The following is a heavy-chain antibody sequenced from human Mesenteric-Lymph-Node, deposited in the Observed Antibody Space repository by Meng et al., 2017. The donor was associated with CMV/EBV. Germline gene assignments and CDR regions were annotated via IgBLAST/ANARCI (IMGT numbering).Heavy chain of an antibody. J-gene: IGHJ4*02. D-gene: IGHD3-22*01. V-gene: IGHV2-5*01. CDR3: AHWTYYYDSSGPGNFDY. CDR1: GFSLSTSGVG. Sequence: SGPTLVKPTQTLTLTCTFSGFSLSTSGVGVGWVRQPPGKALEWLALTFWNDDKRYTPSLKSRLTITKDTSKNQVVLIMTNMDPVDTATYYCAHWTYYYDSSGPGNFDYWGQGTLVTVSS. CDR2: TFWNDDK.